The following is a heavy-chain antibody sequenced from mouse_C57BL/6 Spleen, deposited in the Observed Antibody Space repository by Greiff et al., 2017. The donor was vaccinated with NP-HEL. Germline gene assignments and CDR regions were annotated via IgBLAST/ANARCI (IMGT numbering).Heavy chain of an antibody. Sequence: EVKLVESGGGLVKPGGSLKLSCAASGFTFSDYGMHWVRQAPEKGLEWVAYISSGSSTIYYADTVKGRFTISRDNAKNTLFLQMTSLRSEDTAMYYCARYDGYYGYAMDYWGQGTSVTVSS. D-gene: IGHD2-3*01. CDR1: GFTFSDYG. CDR3: ARYDGYYGYAMDY. CDR2: ISSGSSTI. J-gene: IGHJ4*01. V-gene: IGHV5-17*01.